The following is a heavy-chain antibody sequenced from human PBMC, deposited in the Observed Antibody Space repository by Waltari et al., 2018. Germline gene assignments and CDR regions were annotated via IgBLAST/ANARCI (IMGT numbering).Heavy chain of an antibody. V-gene: IGHV3-49*05. D-gene: IGHD6-6*01. CDR1: GGSISSSSYY. CDR2: IRSKAYGGTT. CDR3: TRDLRYSSSSHVFDY. Sequence: LQLQESGPGLVKPSETLSLTCTVSGGSISSSSYYWGWFRPAPGKGLEWVGFIRSKAYGGTTEYAASVKGRFTISRDDSKSIAYLQMNSLKTEDTAVYYCTRDLRYSSSSHVFDYWGQGTLVTVSS. J-gene: IGHJ4*02.